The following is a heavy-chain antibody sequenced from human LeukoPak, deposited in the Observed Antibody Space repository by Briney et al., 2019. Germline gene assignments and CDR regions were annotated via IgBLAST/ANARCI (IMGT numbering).Heavy chain of an antibody. V-gene: IGHV4-39*07. J-gene: IGHJ3*02. CDR1: GGSISSSSYY. Sequence: KPPETLSLTCTVSGGSISSSSYYWGWLRQPPGKGLEWIGSIYYSGGTYYNPSLKSRVTISVDTSKNQFSLKLSSVTAADTAVYYCARDHLLLNAFDIWGQGTMVTVSS. CDR2: IYYSGGT. D-gene: IGHD2-21*01. CDR3: ARDHLLLNAFDI.